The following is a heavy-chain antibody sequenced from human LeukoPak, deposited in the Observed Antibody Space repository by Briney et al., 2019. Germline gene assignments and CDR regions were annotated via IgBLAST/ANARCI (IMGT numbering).Heavy chain of an antibody. CDR1: GFTVSSNY. CDR2: IYSGGST. D-gene: IGHD3-22*01. V-gene: IGHV3-66*01. Sequence: PGGSLRLSCAASGFTVSSNYMSRVRQAPGKGLEWVSVIYSGGSTYYADSVKGRFTISRDNSKNTLYLQMNSLSPEDTAVYYCARDYPYYYDGSGYYSFDYWGQGTLVTVSS. J-gene: IGHJ4*02. CDR3: ARDYPYYYDGSGYYSFDY.